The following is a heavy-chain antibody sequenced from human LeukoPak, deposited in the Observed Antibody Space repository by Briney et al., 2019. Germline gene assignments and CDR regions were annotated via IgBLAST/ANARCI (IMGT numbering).Heavy chain of an antibody. CDR1: GGSISSGGYY. J-gene: IGHJ3*02. CDR3: ARGGGVVVSAFDI. V-gene: IGHV4-31*03. Sequence: SETLSLTCTVSGGSISSGGYYWSWIRQHPGKGLEWIGYIYYSGSTYYNPSLKSRVTISVDTSKNQFSLKLSSVTAADTAVYYCARGGGVVVSAFDIWGQGTMVTVSS. D-gene: IGHD3-22*01. CDR2: IYYSGST.